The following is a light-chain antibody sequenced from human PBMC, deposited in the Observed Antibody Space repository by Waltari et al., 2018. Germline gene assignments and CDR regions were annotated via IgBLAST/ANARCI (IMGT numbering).Light chain of an antibody. CDR2: GAS. CDR1: QTINSNH. J-gene: IGKJ1*01. CDR3: QQYSASTGT. Sequence: EIVLTQSPGTMSLSPGDRAILSCRASQTINSNHLAWYQQKPGQAPRLLIHGASSRAIGIPDRFFGSVSGTDFTLTISRLEPEDSGVYYCQQYSASTGTFGQGTKVEIK. V-gene: IGKV3-20*01.